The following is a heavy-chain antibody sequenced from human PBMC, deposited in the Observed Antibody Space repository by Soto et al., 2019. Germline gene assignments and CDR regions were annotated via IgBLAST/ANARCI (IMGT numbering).Heavy chain of an antibody. V-gene: IGHV1-46*03. CDR1: GYTFTSYY. D-gene: IGHD2-15*01. J-gene: IGHJ4*02. Sequence: ASVKVSCKASGYTFTSYYMHWVRQAPGQGLEWMGIINPSGGSTSYAQKFQGRVTMTRDTSTSTVYMELSSLRSEDTAVYYCARDIEGEKSYCSGGSCSPGYFDYWGQGTLVTVSS. CDR3: ARDIEGEKSYCSGGSCSPGYFDY. CDR2: INPSGGST.